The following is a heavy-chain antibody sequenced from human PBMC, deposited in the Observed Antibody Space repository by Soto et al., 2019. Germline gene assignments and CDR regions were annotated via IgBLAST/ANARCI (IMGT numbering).Heavy chain of an antibody. CDR2: MNPNSGNT. CDR3: ARDSSYYDYVWWSADYYGMDV. CDR1: GYTFTSYD. D-gene: IGHD3-16*01. J-gene: IGHJ6*02. V-gene: IGHV1-8*01. Sequence: GASVKVSCKASGYTFTSYDINWVRQATGQGLEWMGWMNPNSGNTGYAQKIQGRVTMTTDTSTSTAYMELRSLRSDDTTVYYCARDSSYYDYVWWSADYYGMDVWGQGTTVTVS.